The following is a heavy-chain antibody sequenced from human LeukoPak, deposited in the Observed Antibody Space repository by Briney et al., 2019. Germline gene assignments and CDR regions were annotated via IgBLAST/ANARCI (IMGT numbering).Heavy chain of an antibody. J-gene: IGHJ5*02. Sequence: GASVNVSCKASGYTFTGYYMHGVRQAPGQGLEWMGLINPNSGGTNYAQKVQGRVTMTRDTTISTAYMELSRLRSDDTAVYYCAREEFVVVPAPANWFDPWGKGTLVTVSS. V-gene: IGHV1-2*02. CDR3: AREEFVVVPAPANWFDP. CDR2: INPNSGGT. CDR1: GYTFTGYY. D-gene: IGHD2-2*01.